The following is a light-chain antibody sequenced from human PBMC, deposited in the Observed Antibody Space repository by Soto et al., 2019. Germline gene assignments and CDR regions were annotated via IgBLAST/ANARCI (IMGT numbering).Light chain of an antibody. V-gene: IGLV2-14*01. CDR1: SSDIGGYNY. CDR2: SVT. J-gene: IGLJ3*02. CDR3: SSHTSSNTLV. Sequence: QSVLTQPASVSGSPGQSITISCTGTSSDIGGYNYVSWYQQHPGRAPKLIIYSVTYRPSGVSSRFSGSKSGDTASLTISGLQAEDEADYYCSSHTSSNTLVFGGGTKLTVL.